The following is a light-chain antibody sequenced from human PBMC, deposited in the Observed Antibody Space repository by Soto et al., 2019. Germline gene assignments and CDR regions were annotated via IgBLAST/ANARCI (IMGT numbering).Light chain of an antibody. Sequence: EIVLTQSLDTLSVSPGERTTLSCRASQSVTSNHVAWYQQKPGQAPRLLIYGVSSRATGIPDRFNGSGSGTDFTLTISRVEPEDFAVYYCQHFGNSLYTFGQGTKGDIK. V-gene: IGKV3-20*01. CDR1: QSVTSNH. CDR3: QHFGNSLYT. CDR2: GVS. J-gene: IGKJ2*01.